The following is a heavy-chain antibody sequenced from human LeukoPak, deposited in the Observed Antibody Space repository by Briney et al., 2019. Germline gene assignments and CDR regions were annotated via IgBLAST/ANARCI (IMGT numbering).Heavy chain of an antibody. Sequence: SETLSLTCTVSGGSISSYYWSWIRQPPGKGLEWIGYIYYSGSTNYNPSLKSRVTISVDTSKNQFSLKLSSVTAADTAVYYCVRARYDSLSFDYWGQGTLVTVSS. CDR1: GGSISSYY. CDR2: IYYSGST. D-gene: IGHD2-2*01. V-gene: IGHV4-59*01. J-gene: IGHJ4*02. CDR3: VRARYDSLSFDY.